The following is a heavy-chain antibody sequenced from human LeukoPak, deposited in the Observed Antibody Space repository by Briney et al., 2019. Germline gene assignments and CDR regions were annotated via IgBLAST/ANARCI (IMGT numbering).Heavy chain of an antibody. Sequence: PGESLKISCEGYGYSFSNYWIGWVRQMPGKELEWVGIINCGNSETRYSPSFQGQVTISADKSISTAYLQWTSLKASDTAMYFCARQKPFSDSSGYYGFWGQGTLVTVSS. J-gene: IGHJ4*02. CDR3: ARQKPFSDSSGYYGF. CDR1: GYSFSNYW. D-gene: IGHD3-22*01. V-gene: IGHV5-51*01. CDR2: INCGNSET.